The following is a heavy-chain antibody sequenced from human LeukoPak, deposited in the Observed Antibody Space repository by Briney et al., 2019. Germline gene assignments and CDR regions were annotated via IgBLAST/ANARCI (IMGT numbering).Heavy chain of an antibody. CDR2: ISSSSGYI. J-gene: IGHJ4*02. CDR3: ARDSIVAYDY. Sequence: GGSLRLSCAASGFTFSTYSMNWVRQAPGKGLEWVSSISSSSGYIYYADSVKGRFTASRDNAKNSLYLQMNSLRAEDTAVYYCARDSIVAYDYWGQGTLVTVSS. CDR1: GFTFSTYS. V-gene: IGHV3-21*01. D-gene: IGHD1-26*01.